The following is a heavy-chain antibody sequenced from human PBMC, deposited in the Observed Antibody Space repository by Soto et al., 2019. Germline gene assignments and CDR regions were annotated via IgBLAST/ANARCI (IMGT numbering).Heavy chain of an antibody. CDR1: GGTVSSYA. Sequence: QVQLVQSGAEVKKPGSSVKVSCKASGGTVSSYAISWVRQAPGQGLEWMGGIIPIFGRANYAQKFQGRVTITADESTSTAYMELRNLRSEDPAVYYCARDGGVYDYSPFDYWGQGTLVTDSS. D-gene: IGHD4-4*01. V-gene: IGHV1-69*12. CDR3: ARDGGVYDYSPFDY. J-gene: IGHJ4*02. CDR2: IIPIFGRA.